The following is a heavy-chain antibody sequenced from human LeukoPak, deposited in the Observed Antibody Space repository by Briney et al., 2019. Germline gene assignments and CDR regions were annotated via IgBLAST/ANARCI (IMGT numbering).Heavy chain of an antibody. CDR2: INPNSGGT. CDR1: GYTFTGYY. Sequence: ASVKVSCKASGYTFTGYYMHWVRQAPGQGLEWMGWINPNSGGTNYAQKFQGRVTMTRDTSISTSYMELSSLRSEDTAVYYCADLVYCSSSSCYEPFNQTWGQGTLVTVSS. D-gene: IGHD2-2*01. CDR3: ADLVYCSSSSCYEPFNQT. V-gene: IGHV1-2*02. J-gene: IGHJ4*02.